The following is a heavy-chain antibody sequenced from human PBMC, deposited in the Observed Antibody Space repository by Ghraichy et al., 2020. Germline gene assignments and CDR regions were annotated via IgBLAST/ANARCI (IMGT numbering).Heavy chain of an antibody. J-gene: IGHJ5*02. V-gene: IGHV3-11*06. Sequence: HSCAASGFTFSDYYMSWIRQAPGKGLEWVSYISSSSSYTNYADSVKGRFTISRDNAKNSLYLQMNSLRAEDTAVYYCARYSSGWNNWFDPWGQGTLVTVSS. D-gene: IGHD6-19*01. CDR3: ARYSSGWNNWFDP. CDR1: GFTFSDYY. CDR2: ISSSSSYT.